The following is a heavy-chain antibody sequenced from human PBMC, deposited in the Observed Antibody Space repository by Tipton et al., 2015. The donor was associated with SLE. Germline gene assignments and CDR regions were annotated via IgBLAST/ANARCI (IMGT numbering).Heavy chain of an antibody. D-gene: IGHD6-13*01. V-gene: IGHV4-39*07. CDR2: IYYSGST. J-gene: IGHJ6*02. Sequence: TLSLTCSVSGGSISTSSYYWAWIRQPPGKGLEWIGSIYYSGSTNYNPSLKSRVTISVDTSKNQFSLKLSSVTAADTAVYYCARDESSSWPYYYGMDVWGQGTTVTVSS. CDR1: GGSISTSSYY. CDR3: ARDESSSWPYYYGMDV.